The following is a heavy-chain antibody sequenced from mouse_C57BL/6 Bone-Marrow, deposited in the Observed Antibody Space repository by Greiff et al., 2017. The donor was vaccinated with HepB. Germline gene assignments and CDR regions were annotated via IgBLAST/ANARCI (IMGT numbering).Heavy chain of an antibody. J-gene: IGHJ1*03. V-gene: IGHV1-81*01. CDR1: GYTFTSYG. CDR3: ARYDDDGGYWYFDV. Sequence: VQLQESGAELARPGASVKLSCKASGYTFTSYGISWVKQRTGQCLEWIGEIYPRSGNTYYNEKFKGKATLTADKSSSTAYMELRSLTSEDSAVYCGARYDDDGGYWYFDVWGTGTTVTVAS. D-gene: IGHD2-4*01. CDR2: IYPRSGNT.